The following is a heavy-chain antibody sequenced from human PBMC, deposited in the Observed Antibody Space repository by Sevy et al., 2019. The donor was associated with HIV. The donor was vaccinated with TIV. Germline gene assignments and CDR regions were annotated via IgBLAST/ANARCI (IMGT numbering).Heavy chain of an antibody. Sequence: GESLKISCAASGFSFSIYWMSWVRQAPGKGLEWVATMKQDGSEEDYVDSVKGRFTISRDNAMNSLFLQMNSLSAEDTAVYYCVREGLGGYSYSLDYWGHGTLVTVSS. CDR3: VREGLGGYSYSLDY. D-gene: IGHD5-18*01. CDR1: GFSFSIYW. V-gene: IGHV3-7*01. CDR2: MKQDGSEE. J-gene: IGHJ4*01.